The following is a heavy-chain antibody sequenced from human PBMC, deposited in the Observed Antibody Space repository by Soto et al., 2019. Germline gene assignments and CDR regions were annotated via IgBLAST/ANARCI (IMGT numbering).Heavy chain of an antibody. CDR3: ARDGGVMATIGWWWFGQHWFDP. CDR1: GFTFSDYY. J-gene: IGHJ5*02. D-gene: IGHD5-12*01. CDR2: ISSSGSTI. Sequence: QVQLVESGGGLVKPGGSLRLSCAASGFTFSDYYMSWIRQAPGKGLEWVSYISSSGSTIYYADSVKGRFTISRDNAKNSLYLQMNSLRAEDTAVYYCARDGGVMATIGWWWFGQHWFDPWGQGTLVTVSS. V-gene: IGHV3-11*01.